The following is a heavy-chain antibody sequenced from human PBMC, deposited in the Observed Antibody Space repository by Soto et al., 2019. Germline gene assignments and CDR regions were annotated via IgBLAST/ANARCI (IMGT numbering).Heavy chain of an antibody. CDR2: IWYDGSNK. Sequence: GGSLRLSCAASGFTFSSYGMHWVRQAPGKGLEWVAVIWYDGSNKYYADSVKGRFTISRDNSKNTLYLQMNSLRAEDTAVYYCARDSRIGNWNYFDYWGQGTLVTVSS. CDR3: ARDSRIGNWNYFDY. V-gene: IGHV3-33*08. D-gene: IGHD1-1*01. CDR1: GFTFSSYG. J-gene: IGHJ4*02.